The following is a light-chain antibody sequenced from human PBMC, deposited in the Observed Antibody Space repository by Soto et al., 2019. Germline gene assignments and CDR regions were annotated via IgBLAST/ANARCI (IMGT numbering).Light chain of an antibody. V-gene: IGKV1-5*03. CDR2: KAS. CDR1: QSISSW. Sequence: DIQMTQSPSTLSASVGDRVTITCRASQSISSWLAWYQQKPGKAPKLLIYKASSLESGVPSRFSGSGSGTEFTLTISSLQPDDFATYYCQQDNSYWTFGQGTKEDIK. J-gene: IGKJ1*01. CDR3: QQDNSYWT.